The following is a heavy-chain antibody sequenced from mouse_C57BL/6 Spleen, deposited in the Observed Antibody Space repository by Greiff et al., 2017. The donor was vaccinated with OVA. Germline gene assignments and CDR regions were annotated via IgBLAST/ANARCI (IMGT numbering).Heavy chain of an antibody. V-gene: IGHV1-55*01. J-gene: IGHJ2*01. CDR1: GYTFTSYW. CDR2: IYPGSGST. Sequence: VQLQQPGAELVKPGASVKMSCKASGYTFTSYWITWVKQRPGQGLEWIGDIYPGSGSTNYNEKFKSKATLTVETSSSTAYMQLSSLTSEDSAVYYCARATGGDFDYWGQGTTLTVSS. D-gene: IGHD4-1*01. CDR3: ARATGGDFDY.